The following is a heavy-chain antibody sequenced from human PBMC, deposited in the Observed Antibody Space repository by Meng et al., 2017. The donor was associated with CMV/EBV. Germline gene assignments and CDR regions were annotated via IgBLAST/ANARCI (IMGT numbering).Heavy chain of an antibody. V-gene: IGHV4-34*01. J-gene: IGHJ6*02. D-gene: IGHD2-2*02. CDR1: GGSFSGYY. CDR3: TRLQLGYCSSTSCHTRKLKYYYYGMDV. Sequence: SQTLSLTCAVYGGSFSGYYWSWIRQPPGKGLEWIGEINHSGSTNYNPSLKSRVTISVDTSKNQFSLKLSSVTAADTAVYYCTRLQLGYCSSTSCHTRKLKYYYYGMDVWGQGTTVTVSS. CDR2: INHSGST.